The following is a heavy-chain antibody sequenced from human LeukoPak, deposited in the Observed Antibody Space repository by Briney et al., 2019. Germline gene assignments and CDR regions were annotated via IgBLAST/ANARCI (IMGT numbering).Heavy chain of an antibody. V-gene: IGHV4-34*01. Sequence: PSETLSLTCTVSGGSIRSYYWSRIRQPPGKGLEWIGEISHSGTTHYTPSLKTRVTISLDTSKNQFSLKLTSVTAADTAVYYCARGGIVAAADYWGQGTLVTVSS. CDR3: ARGGIVAAADY. D-gene: IGHD6-13*01. CDR1: GGSIRSYY. CDR2: ISHSGTT. J-gene: IGHJ4*02.